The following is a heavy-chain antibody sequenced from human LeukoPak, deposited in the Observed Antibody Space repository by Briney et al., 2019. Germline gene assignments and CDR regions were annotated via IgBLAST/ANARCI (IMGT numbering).Heavy chain of an antibody. Sequence: SETLSVTCTVSGGSISSSNYYWDWIRQPPGKGLEWIGSIYYSETTYDNPSLKSRVTMSIDTSKNQFSLKLSSVTAADSAVYYCARQRADYYYYYIDDWGKGTTVTVS. CDR3: ARQRADYYYYYIDD. J-gene: IGHJ6*03. CDR1: GGSISSSNYY. V-gene: IGHV4-39*01. CDR2: IYYSETT.